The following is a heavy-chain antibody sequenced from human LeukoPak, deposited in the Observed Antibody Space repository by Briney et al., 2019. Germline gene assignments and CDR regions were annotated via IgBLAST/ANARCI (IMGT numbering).Heavy chain of an antibody. CDR1: GFTFSSYE. CDR3: ARDSSGSYGL. D-gene: IGHD5-18*01. CDR2: ISSSGSTI. V-gene: IGHV3-48*03. Sequence: GRSLRLSCAASGFTFSSYEMNWVRQAPGKGLEWVSYISSSGSTIYYADSVKGRFTISRDNAKNSLYLQMNSLRAEDTAVYYCARDSSGSYGLWGQGTLVTVSS. J-gene: IGHJ4*02.